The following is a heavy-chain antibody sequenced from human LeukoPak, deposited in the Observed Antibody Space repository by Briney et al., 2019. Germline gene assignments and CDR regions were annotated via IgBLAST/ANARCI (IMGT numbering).Heavy chain of an antibody. D-gene: IGHD3-22*01. J-gene: IGHJ4*02. CDR3: GRTTYYYDSSGHLGFDH. CDR1: GYSISGGYY. CDR2: IFHSGIS. V-gene: IGHV4-38-2*01. Sequence: SETLSLTCAVSGYSISGGYYWGWIRQPPGKGLEWIGNIFHSGISHYNPSLSSRLTMSVDTSKNQFSLNLRSVTAADTAVYYCGRTTYYYDSSGHLGFDHWGQGTLVTVSS.